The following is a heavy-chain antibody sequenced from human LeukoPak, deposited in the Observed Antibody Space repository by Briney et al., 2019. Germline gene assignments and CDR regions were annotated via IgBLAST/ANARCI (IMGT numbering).Heavy chain of an antibody. V-gene: IGHV3-30*04. CDR1: GFTFSSYA. CDR2: ISYDGSNK. Sequence: GGSLRLSCAASGFTFSSYAMLWVRQAPGKGLEWVAVISYDGSNKYYADSVKGRFTISRDNSKHTLYLQMNSLRAEDTAVYYCARGKGGSSYGPLDYWGQGTLVTVSS. D-gene: IGHD5-18*01. J-gene: IGHJ4*02. CDR3: ARGKGGSSYGPLDY.